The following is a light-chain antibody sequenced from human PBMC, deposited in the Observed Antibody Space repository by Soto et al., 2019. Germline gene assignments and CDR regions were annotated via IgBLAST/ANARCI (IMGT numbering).Light chain of an antibody. V-gene: IGKV1-5*03. CDR3: QQYNSYSET. Sequence: DIQMTLSPSTLSASVGDRVTITCRASQSISSWLAWYQQKPGKAPKLLIYKASSLESGVPSRFSGSGSGTEFTLTISSLQPDDFATYYCQQYNSYSETFGQGTKV. J-gene: IGKJ1*01. CDR2: KAS. CDR1: QSISSW.